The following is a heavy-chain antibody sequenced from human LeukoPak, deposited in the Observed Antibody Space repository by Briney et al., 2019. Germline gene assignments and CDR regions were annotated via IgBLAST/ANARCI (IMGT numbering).Heavy chain of an antibody. D-gene: IGHD6-13*01. J-gene: IGHJ5*02. CDR1: GYTFTSYG. Sequence: ASVKVSCKASGYTFTSYGISWVRHAPGQGLEWMGWISAYNGNTNYAQKLQGRVTMTTDTSTSTAYMELRSLRSDDTAVYYCARAPYNIAAAGIFGQASQYNWVDPWGQGTLVIVSS. CDR3: ARAPYNIAAAGIFGQASQYNWVDP. CDR2: ISAYNGNT. V-gene: IGHV1-18*01.